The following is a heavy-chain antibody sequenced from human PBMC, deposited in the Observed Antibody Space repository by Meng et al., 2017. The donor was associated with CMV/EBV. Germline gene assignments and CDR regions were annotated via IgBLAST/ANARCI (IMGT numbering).Heavy chain of an antibody. D-gene: IGHD5-18*01. Sequence: QLILKASFHTLVKPTQTITLTCTFAGFSLSTSGVGVGWIRQPPGKALEWLALSYWDDDKRDSPSLKSRLTITKDTSKNQVVLTMTNMDPVDTATYYCAHRGSYGYHGYWGQGTLVTVSS. CDR1: GFSLSTSGVG. CDR2: SYWDDDK. CDR3: AHRGSYGYHGY. V-gene: IGHV2-5*02. J-gene: IGHJ4*02.